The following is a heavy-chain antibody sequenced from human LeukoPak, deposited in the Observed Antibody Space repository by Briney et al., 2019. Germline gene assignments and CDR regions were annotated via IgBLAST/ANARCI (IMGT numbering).Heavy chain of an antibody. V-gene: IGHV3-13*01. CDR3: ARGPPRGKYYYMDV. CDR1: GFTFSSFD. D-gene: IGHD1-1*01. J-gene: IGHJ6*03. Sequence: PGGSLRLSCAASGFTFSSFDMHCVRQPTGQGLEWVSTIGTASDTYYPGSVEARFTLSRDNAKDSLYLQMNSLTAGDTAVYYCARGPPRGKYYYMDVWGKGTTVTVSS. CDR2: IGTASDT.